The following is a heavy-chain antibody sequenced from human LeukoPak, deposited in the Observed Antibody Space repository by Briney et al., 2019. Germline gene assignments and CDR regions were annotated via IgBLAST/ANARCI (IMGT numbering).Heavy chain of an antibody. CDR3: ASYSDSTYYYYYGMDV. V-gene: IGHV4-34*01. D-gene: IGHD2-2*01. J-gene: IGHJ6*02. CDR1: GGSFSGYY. CDR2: INHSGST. Sequence: SETLSLTCAVYGGSFSGYYWSWIRQPPGKGLEWIGEINHSGSTNYNPSLKSRVTISVDTSKNQFSLKLSSVTAADTAVYYCASYSDSTYYYYYGMDVWGQGTTVTVSS.